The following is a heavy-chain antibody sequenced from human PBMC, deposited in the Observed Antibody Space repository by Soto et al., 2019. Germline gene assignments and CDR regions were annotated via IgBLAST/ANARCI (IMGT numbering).Heavy chain of an antibody. Sequence: QITLKESGPTQVKPTQTLTLTCTASGLSFGTSGVGVGWIRQPPGEALEWLALIYWNDDKRYSPSLQSSLTSTKDTSKNQVVLTMTNVDPVDTATYYCASMTTVATAAFDIWGQGTMVTVSS. J-gene: IGHJ3*02. V-gene: IGHV2-5*01. CDR1: GLSFGTSGVG. D-gene: IGHD4-17*01. CDR3: ASMTTVATAAFDI. CDR2: IYWNDDK.